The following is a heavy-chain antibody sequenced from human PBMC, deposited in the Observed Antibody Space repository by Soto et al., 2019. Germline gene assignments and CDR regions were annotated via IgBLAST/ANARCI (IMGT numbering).Heavy chain of an antibody. D-gene: IGHD3-16*02. Sequence: GGSLRLSCADSGFILRNYWMSWVRQAPGMGLQWVASIKEDGSEKYYVDPVKGRFTISRKNAKNSLYLKMNSLRGENTAVYYCARYRSLDPWGQGILVTVSS. V-gene: IGHV3-7*03. CDR3: ARYRSLDP. CDR1: GFILRNYW. CDR2: IKEDGSEK. J-gene: IGHJ5*02.